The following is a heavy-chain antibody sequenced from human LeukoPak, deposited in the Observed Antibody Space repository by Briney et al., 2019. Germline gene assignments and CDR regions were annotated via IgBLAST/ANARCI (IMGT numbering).Heavy chain of an antibody. CDR3: ARSPSRQNWIASLYKWFDP. V-gene: IGHV4-34*01. D-gene: IGHD2-2*03. CDR2: INHRGDT. CDR1: GFTFSSYA. J-gene: IGHJ5*02. Sequence: GSLRLSCAASGFTFSSYAMHWVRQAPGKGLEWIGEINHRGDTNYNPSLKSRVTISLDTSNNQFSVRLTSVTAADTAVYYCARSPSRQNWIASLYKWFDPWGQGTLVTVAS.